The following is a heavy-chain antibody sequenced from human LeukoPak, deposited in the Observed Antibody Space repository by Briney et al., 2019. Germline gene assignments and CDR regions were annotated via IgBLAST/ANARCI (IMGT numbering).Heavy chain of an antibody. CDR3: ANLGPRQPFPY. V-gene: IGHV3-48*03. J-gene: IGHJ4*02. Sequence: GGSLRLSCAASGFTFSSYEMNWVRQSPGKGLEWLSYISPSSNNKLYTESVKGRFTISRDNARNSLYLQMNSLTAEDTGLYYCANLGPRQPFPYWGQGTLVTVSS. D-gene: IGHD2/OR15-2a*01. CDR1: GFTFSSYE. CDR2: ISPSSNNK.